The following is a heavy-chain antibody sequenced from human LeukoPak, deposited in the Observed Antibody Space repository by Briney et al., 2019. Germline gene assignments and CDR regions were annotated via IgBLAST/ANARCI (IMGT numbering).Heavy chain of an antibody. Sequence: SETLSLTCTVSDGSISRYYWNWIRQPPGKALEWIGYVYYSGTTNYNPSLKSRVTISVDSSQNQFSLKLTSVTAADTAVSYCAREVAGTGYFQVWGLGTPVTVSS. CDR3: AREVAGTGYFQV. J-gene: IGHJ1*01. CDR2: VYYSGTT. CDR1: DGSISRYY. D-gene: IGHD6-19*01. V-gene: IGHV4-59*01.